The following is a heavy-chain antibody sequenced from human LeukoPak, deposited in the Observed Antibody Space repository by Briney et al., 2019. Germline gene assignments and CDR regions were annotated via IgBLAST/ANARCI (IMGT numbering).Heavy chain of an antibody. J-gene: IGHJ4*02. CDR2: ISSAGDVT. CDR1: GFTVSGHA. Sequence: RASLRLSCSASGFTVSGHAMSWVRQAPGKGLEWVSTISSAGDVTYHADSVKGRFAIFRDNSKNTLYLQMATLRVEDTAIYYCATDYTTGYFPFWGPGTLVTVSS. V-gene: IGHV3-23*01. D-gene: IGHD3-9*01. CDR3: ATDYTTGYFPF.